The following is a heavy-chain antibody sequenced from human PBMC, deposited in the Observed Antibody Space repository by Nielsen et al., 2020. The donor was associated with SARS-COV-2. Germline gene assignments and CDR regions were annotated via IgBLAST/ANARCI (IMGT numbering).Heavy chain of an antibody. D-gene: IGHD6-6*01. CDR1: GFTFSSYS. CDR3: ASYGEYSSWHYYYGMDV. V-gene: IGHV3-21*01. Sequence: GESLKISCAASGFTFSSYSMNWVRQAPGKGLEWVSSISSSSSYIYYADSVKGRFTISRDNAKNSLYLQMNSLRAEDTAVYYCASYGEYSSWHYYYGMDVWGQGTTVTVSS. J-gene: IGHJ6*02. CDR2: ISSSSSYI.